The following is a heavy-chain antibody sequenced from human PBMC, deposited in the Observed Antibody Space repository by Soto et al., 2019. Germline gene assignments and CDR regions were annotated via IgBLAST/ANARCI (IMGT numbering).Heavy chain of an antibody. CDR3: ASPAPWLPAEHAFDI. CDR2: ISAYNGNT. V-gene: IGHV1-18*01. J-gene: IGHJ3*02. D-gene: IGHD5-12*01. CDR1: GCTLTSYG. Sequence: QVQLVQSGAEVKKPGASVKVSCKASGCTLTSYGISWVRQAPGQGLEWMGWISAYNGNTNYAQKLQGRVTMTTDTSTSTAYMELRSLRSDDTAVYYCASPAPWLPAEHAFDIWGQGTMVTVSS.